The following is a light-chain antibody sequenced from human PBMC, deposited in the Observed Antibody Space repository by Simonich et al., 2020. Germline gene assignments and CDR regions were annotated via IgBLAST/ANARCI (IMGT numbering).Light chain of an antibody. V-gene: IGKV4-1*01. CDR2: WAA. J-gene: IGKJ2*01. CDR1: QSVLYSSNNKNY. CDR3: QQYYSTPRT. Sequence: DLVMTQSPDSLAVSLGERATIHCKSSQSVLYSSNNKNYLAWYQQKPGQPPKLLIYWAATRESGVHDRFSGSGSGTEFTLTISSLQAEDVAVYYCQQYYSTPRTFGQGTKLEIK.